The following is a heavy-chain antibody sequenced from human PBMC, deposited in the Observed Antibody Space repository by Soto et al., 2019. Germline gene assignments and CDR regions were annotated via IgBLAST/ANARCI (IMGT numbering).Heavy chain of an antibody. D-gene: IGHD2-15*01. V-gene: IGHV5-51*01. CDR2: IYPGDSDT. CDR3: ARHMGDVVTGGCFDP. Sequence: GESLKISCKGSGYSFTSYWIGWVRQMPGKGLEWMGIIYPGDSDTRYSPSFQGQVTISADKSISTAYLQWSSLKASDTAMYYCARHMGDVVTGGCFDPWGQGTLVTVSS. J-gene: IGHJ5*02. CDR1: GYSFTSYW.